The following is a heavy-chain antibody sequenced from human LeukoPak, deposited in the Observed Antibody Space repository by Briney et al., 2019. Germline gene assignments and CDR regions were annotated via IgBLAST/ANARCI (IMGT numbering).Heavy chain of an antibody. CDR2: IYHSGST. V-gene: IGHV4-4*02. CDR3: ARESIRIQLWFPHFDY. Sequence: SETLSLTCTVSGGSISSSNWWSWVRQSPGKGLEWIGEIYHSGSTNYNPSLKSRVTISVDKSKNQFSLKLSSVTAADTAVYYCARESIRIQLWFPHFDYWGQGTLVTVSS. J-gene: IGHJ4*02. CDR1: GGSISSSNW. D-gene: IGHD5-18*01.